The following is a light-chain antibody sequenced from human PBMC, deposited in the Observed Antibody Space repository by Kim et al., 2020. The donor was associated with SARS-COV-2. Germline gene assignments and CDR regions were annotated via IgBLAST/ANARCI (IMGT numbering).Light chain of an antibody. CDR1: QSIDSNY. CDR3: LQDYNLPFT. CDR2: GAS. V-gene: IGKV3D-7*01. J-gene: IGKJ2*01. Sequence: EIVMTQSPATLFLSPGERATLSCMASQSIDSNYFSWYQQKPGQAPRLLIYGASTRATGIPARFSGRGSGTDFTLTISSLQPEDFAVYYCLQDYNLPFTFGQGTKLEI.